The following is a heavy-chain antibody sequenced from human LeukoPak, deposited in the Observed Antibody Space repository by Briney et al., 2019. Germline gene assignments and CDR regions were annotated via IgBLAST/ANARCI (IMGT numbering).Heavy chain of an antibody. Sequence: QPGGSLRLSCTASGFTFSSYAMSWVRQAPGKGLEWVSVIYSAGTTFYADSVKGRLTISRDNSKNTLYLHMDSLRAEDTAVYYCAGGLLPYYFDYWGQGTLVTVSS. CDR1: GFTFSSYA. J-gene: IGHJ4*02. V-gene: IGHV3-66*01. CDR2: IYSAGTT. CDR3: AGGLLPYYFDY. D-gene: IGHD2/OR15-2a*01.